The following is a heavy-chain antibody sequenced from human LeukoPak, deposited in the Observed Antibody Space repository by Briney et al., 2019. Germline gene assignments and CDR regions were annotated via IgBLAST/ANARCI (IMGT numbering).Heavy chain of an antibody. Sequence: GASVKVSCKASGYTFTGYYMHWVRQAPGQGLEWMGWINSNSGGTNCAQKFQDRVTMTRDTSISTAYMELSRLRSDDTAVYYCARDEDGYNFSYFDYWGQGTLVTVSS. CDR2: INSNSGGT. V-gene: IGHV1-2*02. D-gene: IGHD5-24*01. J-gene: IGHJ4*02. CDR3: ARDEDGYNFSYFDY. CDR1: GYTFTGYY.